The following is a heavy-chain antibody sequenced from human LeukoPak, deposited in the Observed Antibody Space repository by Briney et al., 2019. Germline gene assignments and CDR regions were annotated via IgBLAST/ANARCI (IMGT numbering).Heavy chain of an antibody. CDR3: AISNYYDSSGFPDRAFDI. CDR2: ISYDARNT. V-gene: IGHV3-30*04. Sequence: GGSLRLSCSASAFTFSTYALHWVRQAPGKGLEWVAIISYDARNTYYADSVKGRFTISRDNSKNTLYLQMNSLRAEDTAVYYCAISNYYDSSGFPDRAFDIWGQGTMVTVSS. CDR1: AFTFSTYA. D-gene: IGHD3-22*01. J-gene: IGHJ3*02.